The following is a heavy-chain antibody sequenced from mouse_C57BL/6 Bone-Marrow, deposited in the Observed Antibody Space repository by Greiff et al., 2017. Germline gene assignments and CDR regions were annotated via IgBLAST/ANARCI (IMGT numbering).Heavy chain of an antibody. V-gene: IGHV5-12*01. CDR3: ARQTAQATRNAMDY. Sequence: EVMLVESGGGLVQPGGSLKLSCAASGFTFSDYYMYWVRQTPEKRLEWVAYISNGGGSTYYPDTVKGRFTISRDNAKNTLYLQMSRLKSEDTAMYYCARQTAQATRNAMDYWGQGTSVTVSS. J-gene: IGHJ4*01. CDR2: ISNGGGST. D-gene: IGHD3-2*02. CDR1: GFTFSDYY.